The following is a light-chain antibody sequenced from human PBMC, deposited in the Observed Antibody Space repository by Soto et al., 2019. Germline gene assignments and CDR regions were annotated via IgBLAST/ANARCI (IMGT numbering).Light chain of an antibody. V-gene: IGLV1-47*02. CDR2: YNN. J-gene: IGLJ1*01. CDR3: AAWDDSLRACV. CDR1: DSNIGSNS. Sequence: QSALTHEPSASGAAGQGVTISCSGSDSNIGSNSVYWYQHLPKTAPKLLIYYNNQRPSGVPDRFSGSRSGTSASLAISGVRSEDEADYYCAAWDDSLRACVFGTGTKVTVL.